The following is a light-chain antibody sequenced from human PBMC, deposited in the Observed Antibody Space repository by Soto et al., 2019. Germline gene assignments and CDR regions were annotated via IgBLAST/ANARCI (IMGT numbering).Light chain of an antibody. V-gene: IGLV2-14*03. CDR1: SSDVGAYNF. CDR3: SAYTVSRTYV. J-gene: IGLJ1*01. Sequence: QSVLTQPASVSGSPGQSITISCTGTSSDVGAYNFVSWRQQHPGEAPKLMIYNVYDRPSGISYRFSGPKSGNTASLTISGLQGEDEADYYCSAYTVSRTYVFGTGTKVTVL. CDR2: NVY.